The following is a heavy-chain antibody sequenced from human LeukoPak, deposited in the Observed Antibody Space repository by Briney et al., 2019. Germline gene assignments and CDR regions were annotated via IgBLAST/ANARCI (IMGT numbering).Heavy chain of an antibody. D-gene: IGHD2-2*01. CDR1: GGSISSSSYY. CDR3: ARVKVLSTSEFFDY. V-gene: IGHV4-39*01. CDR2: IYYSGST. J-gene: IGHJ4*02. Sequence: PSETLSLTCTVSGGSISSSSYYWGWIRQPPGKGLEWIGSIYYSGSTYYNPSLKSRVTISIDTSKNQFSLKLSSVTAADTAVYYCARVKVLSTSEFFDYWGQGTLVTVSS.